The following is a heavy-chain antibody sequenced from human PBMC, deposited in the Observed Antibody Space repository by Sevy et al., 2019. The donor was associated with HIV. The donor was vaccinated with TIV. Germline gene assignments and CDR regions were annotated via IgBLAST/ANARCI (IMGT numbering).Heavy chain of an antibody. CDR3: AKSKYYYGSGSYCDY. J-gene: IGHJ4*02. CDR2: ISHEGSRK. CDR1: GLTFSSYA. V-gene: IGHV3-30-3*02. Sequence: GGSLRLSCEASGLTFSSYAMHWVRQAPGKGLEWLGVISHEGSRKDYADSVKGRFTISRDNSKNTLYLQTNSLRTEDTAVYYCAKSKYYYGSGSYCDYWGQGTLVTVSS. D-gene: IGHD3-10*01.